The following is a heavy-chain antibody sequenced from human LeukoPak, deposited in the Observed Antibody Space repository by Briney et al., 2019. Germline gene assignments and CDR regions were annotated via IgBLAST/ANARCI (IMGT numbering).Heavy chain of an antibody. D-gene: IGHD3-10*01. CDR2: INPSGGST. CDR1: GYTFTSYY. J-gene: IGHJ6*03. Sequence: ASVKVSCKASGYTFTSYYMHWVRQAPGQGLEWMGIINPSGGSTSYAQKFQGRVTMTRDTSTSTVYMELSSLRSEDTAVYYCARTSGSGSYPIYYYYYMDVWGKGTTVTISS. V-gene: IGHV1-46*01. CDR3: ARTSGSGSYPIYYYYYMDV.